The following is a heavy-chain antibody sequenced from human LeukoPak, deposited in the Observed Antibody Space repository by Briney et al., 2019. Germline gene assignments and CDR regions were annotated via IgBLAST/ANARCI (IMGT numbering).Heavy chain of an antibody. CDR2: IYPGDSDT. CDR3: ARPYTAMGEYYFDY. V-gene: IGHV5-51*01. Sequence: GESLKISCKGSGYSFTSYWIGWVRQMPGKGLRWRGIIYPGDSDTRYSPSFQGQVTISADKSISTAYLQWSSLKASDTAMYYCARPYTAMGEYYFDYWGQGTLVTVSS. D-gene: IGHD5-18*01. J-gene: IGHJ4*02. CDR1: GYSFTSYW.